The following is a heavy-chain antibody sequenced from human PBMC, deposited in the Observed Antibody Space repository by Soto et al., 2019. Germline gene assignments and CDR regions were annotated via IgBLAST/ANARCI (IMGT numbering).Heavy chain of an antibody. J-gene: IGHJ4*02. D-gene: IGHD3-22*01. Sequence: QVQLVQSGAEVKKPGASVKVSCKASGYTFTSYYMHWVRQAPGQGLEWMGIINPSGGSTSYAQKLQSRVTMTRDTSTSTVYMELSSLRSEDTAVYYCARAPVGLRVVVVITYFDYWGQGTLVTVSS. CDR3: ARAPVGLRVVVVITYFDY. V-gene: IGHV1-46*01. CDR2: INPSGGST. CDR1: GYTFTSYY.